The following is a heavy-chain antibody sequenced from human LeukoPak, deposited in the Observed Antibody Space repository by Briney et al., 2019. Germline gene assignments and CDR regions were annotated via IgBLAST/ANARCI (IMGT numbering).Heavy chain of an antibody. J-gene: IGHJ4*02. Sequence: PGGSLRLSCAASGFTFSNAWMSWVRQAPGKGLEWVGRIKTKTEGVTTDYAAPVKGRFTISRDDSKNTLYLQMNSLKTEDTAVYYCSTYTSGSVSYWGQGTLVTVSS. CDR2: IKTKTEGVTT. V-gene: IGHV3-15*01. CDR1: GFTFSNAW. D-gene: IGHD6-19*01. CDR3: STYTSGSVSY.